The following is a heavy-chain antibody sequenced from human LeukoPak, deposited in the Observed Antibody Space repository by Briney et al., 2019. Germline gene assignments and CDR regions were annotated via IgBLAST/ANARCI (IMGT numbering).Heavy chain of an antibody. D-gene: IGHD4/OR15-4a*01. CDR3: AKIDTFDYDTSGRHWLDS. J-gene: IGHJ5*01. V-gene: IGHV3-30*14. CDR2: ISYDGSNK. Sequence: PGGSLRLSCAASGFTFSSYAMHWVRQAPGKGLEWVAVISYDGSNKYYADSVKGRFTISRDNSKNILYLQMNSLRAQDTAVYFCAKIDTFDYDTSGRHWLDSWGQGTLVTVSS. CDR1: GFTFSSYA.